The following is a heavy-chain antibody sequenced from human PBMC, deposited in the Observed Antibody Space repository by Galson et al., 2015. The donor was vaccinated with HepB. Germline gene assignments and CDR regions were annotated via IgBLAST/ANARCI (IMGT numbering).Heavy chain of an antibody. Sequence: CKASGYMFSSYGINWVRQAPGQGLEWMGWISAHNGNTNYKQKFQGRVTMTTDTSTTTAYMELRSLRSDDTAVYHCAREHMPGPWGDYWGQGTPVAVSS. V-gene: IGHV1-18*01. J-gene: IGHJ4*02. CDR1: GYMFSSYG. D-gene: IGHD7-27*01. CDR3: AREHMPGPWGDY. CDR2: ISAHNGNT.